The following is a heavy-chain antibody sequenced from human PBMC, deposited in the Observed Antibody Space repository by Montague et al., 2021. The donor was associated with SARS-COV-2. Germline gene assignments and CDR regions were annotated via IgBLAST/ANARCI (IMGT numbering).Heavy chain of an antibody. Sequence: SETLSLTCTVSGGSISSYYWSWIRQSAGKKLEWMGRLYTSGSTYYNPSFKSRVTMSLDTSKNLFPLNLSSMTAADTAVYYCARDGADYSFAYYHEMDVWGQGIAVTVSS. CDR1: GGSISSYY. CDR2: LYTSGST. CDR3: ARDGADYSFAYYHEMDV. D-gene: IGHD5-12*01. V-gene: IGHV4-4*07. J-gene: IGHJ6*02.